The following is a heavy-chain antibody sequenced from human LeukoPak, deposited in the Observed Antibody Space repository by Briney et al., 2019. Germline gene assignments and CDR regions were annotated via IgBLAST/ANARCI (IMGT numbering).Heavy chain of an antibody. J-gene: IGHJ3*02. D-gene: IGHD1-26*01. Sequence: SETLSLTCTVSGGSISSYYWSWIRQPAGKGLEWIGRIYTSGSTNYNPSLKSRVTTSVDTSKNQFSLKLSSVTAADTAVYYCARAWYSGSYYGDAFDIWGQGTMVTVSS. CDR1: GGSISSYY. CDR3: ARAWYSGSYYGDAFDI. CDR2: IYTSGST. V-gene: IGHV4-4*07.